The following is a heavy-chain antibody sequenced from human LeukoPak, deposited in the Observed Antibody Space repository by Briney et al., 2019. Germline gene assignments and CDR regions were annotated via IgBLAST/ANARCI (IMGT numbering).Heavy chain of an antibody. V-gene: IGHV3-30-3*01. CDR1: GFTFSSYA. CDR2: ISYDGSNK. CDR3: ARESYSSGWYGWFDP. Sequence: GGSLRLSCAASGFTFSSYAMHWVRQAPGKGLEWVAVISYDGSNKYYADSVRGRFTISRDNSKNTLYLQMNSLRAEDTVVYYCARESYSSGWYGWFDPWGQGTLVTVSS. J-gene: IGHJ5*02. D-gene: IGHD6-19*01.